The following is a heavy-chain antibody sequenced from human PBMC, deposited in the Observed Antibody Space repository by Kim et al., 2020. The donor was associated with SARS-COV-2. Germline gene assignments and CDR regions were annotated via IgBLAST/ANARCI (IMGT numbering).Heavy chain of an antibody. CDR1: GFTFNNYA. Sequence: GGSLRLSCAASGFTFNNYAMHWVRQAPGKGLEWVAVISYDGSIKYYADSLKGQFTVSRDSSHNTLYLQMRSLRPEDTALYYCAKASAFSCYAEGLSAFDV. V-gene: IGHV3-30*18. CDR2: ISYDGSIK. D-gene: IGHD3-16*01. J-gene: IGHJ3*01. CDR3: AKASAFSCYAEGLSAFDV.